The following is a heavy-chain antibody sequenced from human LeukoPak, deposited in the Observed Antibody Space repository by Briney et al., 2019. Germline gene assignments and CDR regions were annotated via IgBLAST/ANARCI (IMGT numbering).Heavy chain of an antibody. CDR3: AKDRAKLLWFGEEYYFDY. Sequence: PGGSLRLSCAASGFTVSSNYMSWVRQAPGKGLEWVSVIYSGGSTYYADSVKGRFTISRDNSKNTLYLQMNSLRAEDTAVYYCAKDRAKLLWFGEEYYFDYWGQGTLVTVSS. V-gene: IGHV3-53*05. D-gene: IGHD3-10*01. J-gene: IGHJ4*02. CDR2: IYSGGST. CDR1: GFTVSSNY.